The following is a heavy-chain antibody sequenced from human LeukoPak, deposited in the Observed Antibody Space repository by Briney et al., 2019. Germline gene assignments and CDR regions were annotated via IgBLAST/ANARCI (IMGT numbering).Heavy chain of an antibody. CDR3: ARVAGRSDDFDI. CDR2: INPNNGGT. CDR1: GYTFTSYG. Sequence: ASVKVSCKASGYTFTSYGISWVRQAPGQGLEWMGRINPNNGGTNYAQMFHGRVTMTRDTSINTAYMEMSRLKSDDTAVYYCARVAGRSDDFDIWGQGTMVTVSS. V-gene: IGHV1-2*06. D-gene: IGHD1-26*01. J-gene: IGHJ3*02.